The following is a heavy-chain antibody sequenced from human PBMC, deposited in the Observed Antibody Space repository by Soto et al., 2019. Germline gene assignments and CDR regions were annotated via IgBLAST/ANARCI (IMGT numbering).Heavy chain of an antibody. CDR3: ARDPQNYDSSGYYHPYYYYGMDV. J-gene: IGHJ6*02. CDR2: ISAYNGNT. Sequence: GASVKVSCKASGYTFTSYGISWVRQAPGQGLEWMGWISAYNGNTNYAQKLQGRVTMTTDTSTSTAYMELRSLRSDDTAVYYCARDPQNYDSSGYYHPYYYYGMDVWGQGTTVTV. CDR1: GYTFTSYG. D-gene: IGHD3-22*01. V-gene: IGHV1-18*04.